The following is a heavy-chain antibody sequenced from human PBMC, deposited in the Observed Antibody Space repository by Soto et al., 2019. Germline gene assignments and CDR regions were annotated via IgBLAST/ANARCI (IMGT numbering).Heavy chain of an antibody. V-gene: IGHV5-10-1*01. J-gene: IGHJ5*02. D-gene: IGHD5-12*01. CDR1: GYSFTSYW. Sequence: PGESLKISCKGSGYSFTSYWISWVRQMPGKGLEWMGRIDPSDSYTNYSPSFQGHVTISADKSISTAYLQWSSLKASDTAMYYCARGGDIVATMHEWFDPWGQGTLVTVSS. CDR2: IDPSDSYT. CDR3: ARGGDIVATMHEWFDP.